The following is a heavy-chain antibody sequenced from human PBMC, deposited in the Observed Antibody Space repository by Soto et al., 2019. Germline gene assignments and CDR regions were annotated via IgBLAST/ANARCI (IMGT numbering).Heavy chain of an antibody. Sequence: EMHLVESGGGLVQPGGSLKLSCAASGFTFSSYWMHWVRQAPGKGLVWVARINSDGRSTDYADSVRCRITISRDNAKNTLYLQMNNLRVEDTAVYYCASLFWAGADYWGQGTLVTVSS. D-gene: IGHD3-10*02. CDR1: GFTFSSYW. J-gene: IGHJ4*02. CDR3: ASLFWAGADY. V-gene: IGHV3-74*01. CDR2: INSDGRST.